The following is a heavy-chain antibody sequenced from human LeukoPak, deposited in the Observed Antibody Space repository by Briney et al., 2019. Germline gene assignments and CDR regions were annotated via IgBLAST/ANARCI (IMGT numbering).Heavy chain of an antibody. Sequence: VQVSSNASGYTFTDYYMHRVQHAPGKGLGWMGLVDPENGETIYADKFQGRVTITADSSTDSGYTELSSLRYEDTAVYYCAIAYGTLALDVWGKGTTVTVSS. CDR1: GYTFTDYY. D-gene: IGHD1-1*01. J-gene: IGHJ6*04. V-gene: IGHV1-69-2*01. CDR3: AIAYGTLALDV. CDR2: VDPENGET.